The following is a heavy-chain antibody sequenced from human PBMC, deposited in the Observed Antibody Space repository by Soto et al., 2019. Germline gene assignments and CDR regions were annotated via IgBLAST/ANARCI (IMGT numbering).Heavy chain of an antibody. CDR2: INPNSGGT. J-gene: IGHJ6*02. V-gene: IGHV1-2*04. Sequence: GASVKVSCKASGYTFTGYYMHWVRQAPGQGLEWMGWINPNSGGTNYAQKFQGWVTMTRDTSISTAYMELSRLRSDDTAVYYCARDGLVVGDYDSSGRYYYYGMDVWGQGTTVTVSS. CDR3: ARDGLVVGDYDSSGRYYYYGMDV. CDR1: GYTFTGYY. D-gene: IGHD3-22*01.